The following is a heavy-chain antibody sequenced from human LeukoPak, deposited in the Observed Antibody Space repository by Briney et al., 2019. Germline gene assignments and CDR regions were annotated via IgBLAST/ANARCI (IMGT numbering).Heavy chain of an antibody. J-gene: IGHJ4*02. CDR2: IYTSVST. D-gene: IGHD3-22*01. Sequence: SETLSLTCTVSGGSIISYYWSWIRQPAGKGLEWIGRIYTSVSTNYNPSLKSRVTMSVDTSKNQFSLKLSSVTAADTALYYCAGGSGYYNFDYWGQGTLVTVSS. CDR3: AGGSGYYNFDY. CDR1: GGSIISYY. V-gene: IGHV4-4*07.